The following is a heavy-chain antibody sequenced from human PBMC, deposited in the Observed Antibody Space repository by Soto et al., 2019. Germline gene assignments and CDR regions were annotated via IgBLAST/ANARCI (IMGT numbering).Heavy chain of an antibody. Sequence: GGSLRLSCAVSGFAFSSSEMYWVRQAPGKGLEWISYIHPSGQPIFYADSVKGRFTISRDNANNSVFLQMNSLRAEDTAVYYCARRASRWGQGTMVTVSS. CDR2: IHPSGQPI. J-gene: IGHJ3*01. CDR3: ARRASR. CDR1: GFAFSSSE. V-gene: IGHV3-48*03. D-gene: IGHD1-26*01.